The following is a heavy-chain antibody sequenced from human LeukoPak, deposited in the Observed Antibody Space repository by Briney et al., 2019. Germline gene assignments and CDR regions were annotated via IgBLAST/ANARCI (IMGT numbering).Heavy chain of an antibody. V-gene: IGHV4-34*01. D-gene: IGHD5-18*01. J-gene: IGHJ4*02. CDR1: GGSFSGYY. CDR2: INHSGST. Sequence: PSETLSLTCAVYGGSFSGYYWSWIRQPPGKGLEWIGEINHSGSTNYNPSLKSRVTISVDTSKNQFSLKLSSVTAADTAVYYCARGLDADTAMVQGRYFDYWGQGTLVTVSS. CDR3: ARGLDADTAMVQGRYFDY.